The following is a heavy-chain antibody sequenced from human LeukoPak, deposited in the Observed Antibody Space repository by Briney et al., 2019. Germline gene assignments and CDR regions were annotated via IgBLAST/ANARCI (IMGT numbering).Heavy chain of an antibody. D-gene: IGHD6-19*01. Sequence: GGSLRLSCSAYGFTFSSYPIHWVRQAPGKGLEYVSAINDNGGSTYYADSVKGRFTISRDNSKDTLYLHISSLRDEDTAVYYCVRPGIAVAGTRWFDPWGQGTLVTVSS. CDR3: VRPGIAVAGTRWFDP. J-gene: IGHJ5*02. V-gene: IGHV3-64D*06. CDR1: GFTFSSYP. CDR2: INDNGGST.